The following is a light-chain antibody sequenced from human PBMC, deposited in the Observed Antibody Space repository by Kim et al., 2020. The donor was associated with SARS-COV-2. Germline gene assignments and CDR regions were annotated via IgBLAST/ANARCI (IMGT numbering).Light chain of an antibody. J-gene: IGKJ4*01. Sequence: LSPGERATLACRASQSVSSSYLAWYQQKPGQAPRLLIYGASSRATGIPDRFSGSGSGTDFTLTIRRLEPEDFAVYYCQQYGSSPTFGGGTKVDIK. CDR1: QSVSSSY. CDR2: GAS. CDR3: QQYGSSPT. V-gene: IGKV3-20*01.